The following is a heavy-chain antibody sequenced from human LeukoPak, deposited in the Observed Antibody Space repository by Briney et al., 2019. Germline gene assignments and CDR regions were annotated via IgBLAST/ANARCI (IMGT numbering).Heavy chain of an antibody. CDR2: INPNSGGT. Sequence: ASVKVSCKASGYTFTGYYMHWVRQAPGQGLEWMGWINPNSGGTNYAQKFQGRVTMTRDTSISTAYMELSRLRSDDTAVYYCARSPRHLDYYDFWSGCDYWGQGTLVTVSS. CDR1: GYTFTGYY. D-gene: IGHD3-3*01. CDR3: ARSPRHLDYYDFWSGCDY. V-gene: IGHV1-2*02. J-gene: IGHJ4*02.